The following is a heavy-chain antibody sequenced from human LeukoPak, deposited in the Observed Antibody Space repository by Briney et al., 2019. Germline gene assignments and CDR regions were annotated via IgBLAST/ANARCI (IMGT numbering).Heavy chain of an antibody. Sequence: GGSLRLSCAASGFTFSSYAMSWVRQAPGKGLEWVSAISGSGGSTYYADSVKGRFTISRDNSKNTLYLQLNSLRAEDTAVYYCAKAQPYYCSSTSCFLFDYWGQGTLVTVSS. D-gene: IGHD2-2*01. CDR2: ISGSGGST. CDR1: GFTFSSYA. CDR3: AKAQPYYCSSTSCFLFDY. V-gene: IGHV3-23*01. J-gene: IGHJ4*02.